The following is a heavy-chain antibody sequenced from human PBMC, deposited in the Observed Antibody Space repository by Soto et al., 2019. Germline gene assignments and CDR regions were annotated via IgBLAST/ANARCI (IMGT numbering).Heavy chain of an antibody. CDR3: AKDPTYYDFWSGFDY. J-gene: IGHJ4*02. CDR1: GFTFSSYA. CDR2: ISGSGGST. V-gene: IGHV3-23*01. D-gene: IGHD3-3*01. Sequence: HPGGSLRLSCAASGFTFSSYAMSWVRQAPGKGLEWVSAISGSGGSTYYADSVKGRFTISRDNSKNTLYLQMNSLRAEDTAVYYCAKDPTYYDFWSGFDYWGQGTLVTVSS.